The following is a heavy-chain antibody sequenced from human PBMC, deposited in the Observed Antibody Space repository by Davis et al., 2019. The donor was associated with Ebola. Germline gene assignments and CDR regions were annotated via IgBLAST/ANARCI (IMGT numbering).Heavy chain of an antibody. J-gene: IGHJ5*02. D-gene: IGHD2-21*01. Sequence: PGGSLRLSCVASEFTFRSYWFHWVRQAPGKGLEWVSLFSWDGVNTYYTDSVKGRFTISRDNSKNSLYLQMNSLRPDDTALYYCAAEGVVIPATIDSWGQGTQVTVSS. CDR2: FSWDGVNT. CDR3: AAEGVVIPATIDS. V-gene: IGHV3-43*01. CDR1: EFTFRSYW.